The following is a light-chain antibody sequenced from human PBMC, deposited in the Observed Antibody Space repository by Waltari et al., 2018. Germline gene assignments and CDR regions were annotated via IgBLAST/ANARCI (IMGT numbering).Light chain of an antibody. Sequence: ELMLTQSPGTLSLSPGERATLSCMTSQSIGRSLAWYQQKPGQAPRLLIYGASSRATDIPDRFSGSGSGTDFSLTINRLEPEDSALYYCQHYVRLPVTFGQGTKVEIK. CDR1: QSIGRS. CDR2: GAS. CDR3: QHYVRLPVT. V-gene: IGKV3-20*01. J-gene: IGKJ1*01.